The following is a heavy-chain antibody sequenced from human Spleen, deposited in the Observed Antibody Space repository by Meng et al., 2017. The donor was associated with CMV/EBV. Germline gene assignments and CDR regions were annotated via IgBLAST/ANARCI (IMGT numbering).Heavy chain of an antibody. V-gene: IGHV1-8*03. CDR1: GYTFTSYD. CDR3: ARSGLSSSSPLDY. CDR2: MNPNSGNT. J-gene: IGHJ4*02. D-gene: IGHD6-6*01. Sequence: ASVKVSCKASGYTFTSYDINWVRQATGQGLEWMGWMNPNSGNTGYAQKFQGRVTITRNTSISTAYMELSSLRSEVTAVYYCARSGLSSSSPLDYWGQGTLVTVSS.